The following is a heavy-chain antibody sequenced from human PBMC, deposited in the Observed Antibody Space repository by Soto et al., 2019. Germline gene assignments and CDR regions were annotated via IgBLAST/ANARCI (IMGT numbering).Heavy chain of an antibody. CDR3: ARAVAGTRGWLDP. Sequence: TSETLSLTCTVSGGSISSYYWSWIRQPPGKGLEWIGYIYYSGSTNYNPSLKSRVTISVDTSKNQFSLKLSSVTAADTAVYYCARAVAGTRGWLDPWGQGTMVTVST. CDR2: IYYSGST. V-gene: IGHV4-59*01. CDR1: GGSISSYY. J-gene: IGHJ5*02. D-gene: IGHD6-19*01.